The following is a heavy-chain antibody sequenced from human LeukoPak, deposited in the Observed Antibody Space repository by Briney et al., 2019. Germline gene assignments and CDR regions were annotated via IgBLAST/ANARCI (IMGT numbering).Heavy chain of an antibody. V-gene: IGHV3-15*01. CDR1: GFTFSEAW. Sequence: GGSLRLSCEAAGFTFSEAWMTWVRQAPGKGLEWVGRIKSKRDGVTADYAALVKGRFTISRDDSKNTAYLQMNSLKTEDTAVYYCTSPPFDYWGQGTLVTVSS. CDR3: TSPPFDY. CDR2: IKSKRDGVTA. J-gene: IGHJ4*02.